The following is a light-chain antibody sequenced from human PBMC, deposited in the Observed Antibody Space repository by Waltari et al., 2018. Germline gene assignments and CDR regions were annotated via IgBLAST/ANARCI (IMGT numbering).Light chain of an antibody. J-gene: IGKJ1*01. V-gene: IGKV4-1*01. CDR1: QSVLNNSDKKNS. Sequence: DIVMTQSPDSLALSLGERASINCRSNQSVLNNSDKKNSLAWYQQKPGQPPRLLIYWASTRESGVPARFSGSGSGTDFALTISSLQAEDVAVYYCQQYYSARRTFGQGTKVEV. CDR3: QQYYSARRT. CDR2: WAS.